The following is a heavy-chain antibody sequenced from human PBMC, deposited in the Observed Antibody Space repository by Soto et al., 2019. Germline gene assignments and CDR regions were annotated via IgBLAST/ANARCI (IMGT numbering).Heavy chain of an antibody. D-gene: IGHD3-10*01. CDR3: ARALSRGDYYYYGMDV. J-gene: IGHJ6*02. CDR1: GYTFTSYD. V-gene: IGHV1-8*01. Sequence: QVQLVQSGAEVKKPGASVKVSCKASGYTFTSYDINWVRQATGQGLEWMGWMNPNSGNTGYAQKCQGRVTMTRNPSISTAYMELSSLRSEDTAVYYCARALSRGDYYYYGMDVWGQGTTVTVSS. CDR2: MNPNSGNT.